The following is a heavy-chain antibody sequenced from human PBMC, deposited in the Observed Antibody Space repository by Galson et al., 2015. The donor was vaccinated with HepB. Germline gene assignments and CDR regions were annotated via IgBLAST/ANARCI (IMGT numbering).Heavy chain of an antibody. V-gene: IGHV3-33*01. J-gene: IGHJ4*02. CDR1: GFTFSRHG. D-gene: IGHD2-2*01. Sequence: SLRLSCAASGFTFSRHGMHWVRQAPGKGLEWVALIWYDGSNQYYGDSVKGRFTISRDNAKNTLYLQMNSLRVEDTAVYYCAREDPTVAVAVLDYWGQGTLSPSPQ. CDR3: AREDPTVAVAVLDY. CDR2: IWYDGSNQ.